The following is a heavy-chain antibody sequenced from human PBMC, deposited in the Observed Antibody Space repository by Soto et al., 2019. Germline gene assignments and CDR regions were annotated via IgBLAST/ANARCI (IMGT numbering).Heavy chain of an antibody. CDR3: AKDNLEGATNY. CDR2: ISYDGSNK. CDR1: GFTFSSYG. J-gene: IGHJ4*02. V-gene: IGHV3-30*18. D-gene: IGHD1-26*01. Sequence: QVQLVESGGGVVQPGRSLRLSCAASGFTFSSYGMHWVRQAPGKGLEWVAVISYDGSNKYYADSVKGRFTISRDNSKNTLYLQMNSLRAEDTAVYYCAKDNLEGATNYWGQGTLVTVSS.